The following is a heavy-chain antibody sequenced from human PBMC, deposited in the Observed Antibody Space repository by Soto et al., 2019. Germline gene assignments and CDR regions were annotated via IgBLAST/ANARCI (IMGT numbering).Heavy chain of an antibody. J-gene: IGHJ4*02. V-gene: IGHV3-33*01. CDR1: GFTFSSYG. CDR2: IWYDGSNK. Sequence: PGGSLRLSCAASGFTFSSYGMHWVRQAPGKGLEWVAVIWYDGSNKYYADSVKGRFTISRDNSKNTLYLQMNGLRAEDTAVYYCARDVATYLALDYWGQGTLVTVSS. CDR3: ARDVATYLALDY. D-gene: IGHD1-26*01.